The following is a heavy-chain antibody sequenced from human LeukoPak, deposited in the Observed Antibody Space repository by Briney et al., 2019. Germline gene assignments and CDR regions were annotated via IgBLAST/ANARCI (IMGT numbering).Heavy chain of an antibody. V-gene: IGHV3-7*01. Sequence: GGSLRLSCAASGFRFSGYWLSWVRQAPGKGLEWVAYINQDGSAKKYVDSVMGRFTISRDNAKSSLYLQMNNVRAEDTAVYYCARHFQAAYDIWGQGTRVTVSS. J-gene: IGHJ3*02. CDR3: ARHFQAAYDI. CDR1: GFRFSGYW. CDR2: INQDGSAK.